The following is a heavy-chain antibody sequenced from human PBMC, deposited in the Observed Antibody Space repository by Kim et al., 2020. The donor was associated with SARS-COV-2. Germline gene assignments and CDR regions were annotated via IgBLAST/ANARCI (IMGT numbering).Heavy chain of an antibody. Sequence: SETLSLTCTVSGGSISSYYWSWIRQPPGKGLEWIGYIYYSGSTNYNPSLKSRVTISVDTSKNQFSLKLSSVTAADTAVYYCARGGYSYGDFDYWGQGTLV. CDR1: GGSISSYY. CDR3: ARGGYSYGDFDY. CDR2: IYYSGST. J-gene: IGHJ4*02. V-gene: IGHV4-59*13. D-gene: IGHD5-18*01.